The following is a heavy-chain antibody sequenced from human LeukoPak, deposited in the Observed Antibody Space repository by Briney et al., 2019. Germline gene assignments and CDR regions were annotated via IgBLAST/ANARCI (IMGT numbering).Heavy chain of an antibody. V-gene: IGHV3-74*01. CDR3: ARDFIEHYYDSSALLDYYMDV. CDR2: INSDGRTT. J-gene: IGHJ6*03. Sequence: PGGSLRLSCAASGFTFSSYWMHWVRQAPGKGLVWVSRINSDGRTTSYADSVKGRFTISRDNAKNTLYLQMNSLRAEDTAVYYCARDFIEHYYDSSALLDYYMDVWGKGTTVTISS. CDR1: GFTFSSYW. D-gene: IGHD3-22*01.